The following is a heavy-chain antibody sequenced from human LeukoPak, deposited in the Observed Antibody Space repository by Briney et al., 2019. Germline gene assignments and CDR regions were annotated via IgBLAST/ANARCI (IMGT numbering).Heavy chain of an antibody. J-gene: IGHJ4*02. CDR1: GFTVSNNY. V-gene: IGHV3-53*01. D-gene: IGHD2-8*01. CDR2: IYSGGST. Sequence: GGSLRLSCAASGFTVSNNYMIWVRQAPVKGLQWVSVIYSGGSTYYSDSVKGRFTISRDNSKNTVYLQMNSLRAEDTAVYYCARDNGDYWGQGTLVTVSS. CDR3: ARDNGDY.